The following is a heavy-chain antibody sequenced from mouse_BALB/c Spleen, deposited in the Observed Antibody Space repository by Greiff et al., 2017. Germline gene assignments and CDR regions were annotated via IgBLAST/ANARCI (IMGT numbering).Heavy chain of an antibody. CDR3: ARTTVGFAY. CDR1: GYTFTSYT. V-gene: IGHV1-4*01. J-gene: IGHJ3*01. Sequence: VQLQESGAELARPGASVKMSCKASGYTFTSYTMHWVKQRPGQGLEWIGYINPSSDYTNYNQKFKGKATLTADTSSSTAYMQLSSLTSEDSAVYFCARTTVGFAYWGQGTLVTVSA. CDR2: INPSSDYT.